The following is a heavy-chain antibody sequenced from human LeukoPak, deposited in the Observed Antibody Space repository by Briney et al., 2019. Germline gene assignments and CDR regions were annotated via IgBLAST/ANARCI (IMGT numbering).Heavy chain of an antibody. J-gene: IGHJ4*02. V-gene: IGHV1-69*13. Sequence: ASVKVSCKASGGTFSSYAISWVRQAPGQGLEWMGGIIPIFGTANYAQKFQGRVTITADESTSTAYMELSSLRSEDTAVYYCARISLRITMVRGEIDYWGQGTLVTVSS. CDR1: GGTFSSYA. CDR3: ARISLRITMVRGEIDY. D-gene: IGHD3-10*01. CDR2: IIPIFGTA.